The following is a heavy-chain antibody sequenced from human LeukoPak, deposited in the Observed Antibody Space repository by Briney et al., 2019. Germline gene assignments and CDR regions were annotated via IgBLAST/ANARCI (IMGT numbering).Heavy chain of an antibody. CDR3: AKDRAPITVFGVAPTASFDY. Sequence: PGGSLRLSCAASRFTFSNYAMSWVRQAPGRGLEWLSAISVGGDTYYADSVRGRFTISRDSSKSTLYLQMNSLRAEDTAIYYCAKDRAPITVFGVAPTASFDYWGQGTLVTVSS. J-gene: IGHJ4*02. D-gene: IGHD3-3*01. V-gene: IGHV3-23*01. CDR2: ISVGGDT. CDR1: RFTFSNYA.